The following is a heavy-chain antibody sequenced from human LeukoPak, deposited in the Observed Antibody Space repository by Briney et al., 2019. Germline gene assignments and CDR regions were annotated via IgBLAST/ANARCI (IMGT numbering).Heavy chain of an antibody. J-gene: IGHJ4*02. CDR3: ATKQWLAPPPDS. V-gene: IGHV3-74*01. D-gene: IGHD6-19*01. CDR1: GFTFSKYW. Sequence: GGSLRLSCAASGFTFSKYWMLWVRQAPGKGLESVSRINTDGTVTTYADSVKGRFTVSRDNADNTMFLQMKSVRNEDTAVYYCATKQWLAPPPDSWGQGTPVTVSS. CDR2: INTDGTVT.